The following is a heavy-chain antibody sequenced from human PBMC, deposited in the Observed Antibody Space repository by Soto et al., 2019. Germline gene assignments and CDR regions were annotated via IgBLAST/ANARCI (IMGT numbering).Heavy chain of an antibody. Sequence: GGSLSLSCAASGFTFSNAWMNWVRQAPGKGLEWVGRIKSKTDGGTTDYAAPVKGRFTISRDDSKNTLYLQMNSLKTEDTAVYYCTLVDYGDYGGNYYYYYGMDVWGQGTTVTVSS. J-gene: IGHJ6*02. CDR2: IKSKTDGGTT. V-gene: IGHV3-15*07. CDR1: GFTFSNAW. D-gene: IGHD4-17*01. CDR3: TLVDYGDYGGNYYYYYGMDV.